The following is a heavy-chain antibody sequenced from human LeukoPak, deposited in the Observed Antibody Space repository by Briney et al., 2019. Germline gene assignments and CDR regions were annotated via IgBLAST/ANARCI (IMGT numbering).Heavy chain of an antibody. J-gene: IGHJ4*02. CDR2: MNPNSGNT. V-gene: IGHV1-8*01. CDR1: GYTFTSYD. Sequence: GASVKVSCKASGYTFTSYDINWVRQATGQGLEWMGWMNPNSGNTGYAQKFQGRVTMTRNTSISTAYMELSSLRSEDTAVYYCARDWEYCSGGSCYSLPPDYWGQGTLVTVSS. D-gene: IGHD2-15*01. CDR3: ARDWEYCSGGSCYSLPPDY.